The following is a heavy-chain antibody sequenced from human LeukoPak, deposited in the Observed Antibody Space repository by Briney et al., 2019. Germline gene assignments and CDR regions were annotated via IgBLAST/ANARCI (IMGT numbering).Heavy chain of an antibody. CDR1: GGSISSYY. V-gene: IGHV4-59*08. D-gene: IGHD5-18*01. J-gene: IGHJ6*02. Sequence: SETLSLTYTVSGGSISSYYWSWIRQPPGEGLEWIGYIYYSRSTNYNPSLKSRVTISVDTSKNQFSLKLSSVTAADTAVYYCASSTTHYSYGRVYYYYGMDVWGQGTTVTVSS. CDR3: ASSTTHYSYGRVYYYYGMDV. CDR2: IYYSRST.